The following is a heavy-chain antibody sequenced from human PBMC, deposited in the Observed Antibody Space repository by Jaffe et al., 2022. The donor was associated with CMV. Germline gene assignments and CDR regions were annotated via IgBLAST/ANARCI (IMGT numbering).Heavy chain of an antibody. CDR2: ISGSGGST. Sequence: EVQVLESGGGLVQPGGSLRLSCAASEFTFSSYAMSWVRRAPGKGLEWVSAISGSGGSTFYADSVKGRFTISRDNSKNTLYLQMNSLRVEDTAVYYCARTIVVVTAHGAFDIWGQGTMVTVSS. CDR3: ARTIVVVTAHGAFDI. V-gene: IGHV3-23*01. CDR1: EFTFSSYA. D-gene: IGHD2-21*02. J-gene: IGHJ3*02.